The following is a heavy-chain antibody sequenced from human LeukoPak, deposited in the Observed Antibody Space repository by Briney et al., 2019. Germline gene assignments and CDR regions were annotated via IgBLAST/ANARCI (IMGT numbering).Heavy chain of an antibody. J-gene: IGHJ4*02. Sequence: GGSLRLSCAASGFTFSTYEMNWVRQAPGKGLEWVSYISSGGSTIYYADSVKGRFTISRDDAKNSLYLQMNSLRAEDTAVYYCARRPGTLPLDCWGQGTLVTVSS. CDR2: ISSGGSTI. V-gene: IGHV3-48*03. CDR3: ARRPGTLPLDC. CDR1: GFTFSTYE. D-gene: IGHD1-1*01.